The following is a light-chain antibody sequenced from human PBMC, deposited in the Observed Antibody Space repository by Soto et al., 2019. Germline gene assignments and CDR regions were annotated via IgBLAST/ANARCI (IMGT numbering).Light chain of an antibody. CDR2: LNSDGSH. Sequence: QSVLTQSPSASASLGASVKLTCTLSSGHSSYAIAWHQQQPEKGPRYLMKLNSDGSHSKGDGIPDRFSGSSSGAERYLTISSLQSEDEADYYCQTWGTRFGSGTQLTVL. V-gene: IGLV4-69*01. CDR3: QTWGTR. J-gene: IGLJ6*01. CDR1: SGHSSYA.